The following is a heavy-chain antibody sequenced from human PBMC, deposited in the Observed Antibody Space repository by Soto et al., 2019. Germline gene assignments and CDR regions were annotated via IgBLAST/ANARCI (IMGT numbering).Heavy chain of an antibody. CDR2: MSHSGGT. CDR3: ARVERGSATTVVDAFDI. D-gene: IGHD3-16*01. CDR1: GGFVSSGSYY. J-gene: IGHJ3*02. Sequence: QVQLQQWGAGLLKPSETLSLTCAVYGGFVSSGSYYWSWIRQPPGKGLEWIGEMSHSGGTHFNPSFKSRVTISVDTSKNQFSLKMSSVTAAHTALYYCARVERGSATTVVDAFDIWGRGTMVTVSS. V-gene: IGHV4-34*01.